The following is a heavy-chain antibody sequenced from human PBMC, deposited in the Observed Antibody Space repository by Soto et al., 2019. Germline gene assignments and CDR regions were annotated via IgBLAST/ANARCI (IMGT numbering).Heavy chain of an antibody. CDR2: ISGSGGST. CDR1: GFTLSSYA. J-gene: IGHJ4*02. Sequence: GGSLRLSCAASGFTLSSYAMSWVRQAPGKGLEWVSAISGSGGSTYYADSVKGRFTISRDNSKNTLYLQMNSLRAEDTAVYYCAKGPYSSGYYPFDYWGQGTLVTVSS. CDR3: AKGPYSSGYYPFDY. V-gene: IGHV3-23*01. D-gene: IGHD3-22*01.